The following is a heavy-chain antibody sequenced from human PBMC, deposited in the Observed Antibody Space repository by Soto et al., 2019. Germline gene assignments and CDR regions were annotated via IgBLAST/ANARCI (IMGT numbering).Heavy chain of an antibody. CDR2: INPADSDI. D-gene: IGHD3-9*01. J-gene: IGHJ4*02. Sequence: GESLKSDGKYTWGRFAGYWSGWVRQMPGKGLEWMGIINPADSDIKYSPSFQGQVTISADKSIGTAYLQWSSLKASDTAMYYCARHQRDEASRKIDGWGQGSLVTGSS. V-gene: IGHV5-51*01. CDR3: ARHQRDEASRKIDG. CDR1: WGRFAGYW.